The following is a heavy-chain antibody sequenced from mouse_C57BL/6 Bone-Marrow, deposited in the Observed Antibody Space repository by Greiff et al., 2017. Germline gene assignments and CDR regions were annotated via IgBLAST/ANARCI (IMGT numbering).Heavy chain of an antibody. CDR3: ARGRDLLWLRRGRNAMDY. CDR2: IYPGDGDT. D-gene: IGHD2-2*01. J-gene: IGHJ4*01. CDR1: GYAFSSYW. V-gene: IGHV1-80*01. Sequence: QVQLQQSGAELVKPGASVKISCKASGYAFSSYWMNWVKQRPGKGLEWIGQIYPGDGDTNYNGKFKGKATLTADKSSSTAYMQLSSLTSEDSAVYFCARGRDLLWLRRGRNAMDYWGQGTSVTVSS.